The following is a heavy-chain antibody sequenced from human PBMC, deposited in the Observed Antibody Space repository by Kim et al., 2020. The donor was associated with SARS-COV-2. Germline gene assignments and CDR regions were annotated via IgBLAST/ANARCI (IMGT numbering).Heavy chain of an antibody. D-gene: IGHD1-26*01. V-gene: IGHV4-61*07. CDR2: GST. Sequence: GSTNYNPALKSRVTISVDTSKIQFSLKLSSVTAADTAVYYCARQVGATDYWGQGTLVTVSS. J-gene: IGHJ4*02. CDR3: ARQVGATDY.